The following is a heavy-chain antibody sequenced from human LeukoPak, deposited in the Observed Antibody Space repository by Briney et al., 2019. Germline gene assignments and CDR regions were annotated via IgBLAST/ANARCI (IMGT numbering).Heavy chain of an antibody. J-gene: IGHJ3*02. D-gene: IGHD3-3*01. CDR3: ARAETHYDFWSGYPDDAFDI. Sequence: PSETLSLTCTVSGGSISSYYWSWIRQPPGKGLEWIGYIYYSGSTNYNPSLKSRVTISVDTSKNQFSLKLSSVTAADTAVYYCARAETHYDFWSGYPDDAFDIWGQGTMVTVSS. CDR1: GGSISSYY. V-gene: IGHV4-59*08. CDR2: IYYSGST.